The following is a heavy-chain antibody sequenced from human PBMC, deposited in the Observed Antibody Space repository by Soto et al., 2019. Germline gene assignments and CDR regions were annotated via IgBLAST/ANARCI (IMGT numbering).Heavy chain of an antibody. CDR2: IYWDDDK. CDR3: AHKGPEDWPLDY. V-gene: IGHV2-5*02. CDR1: GFSLSTSGVG. Sequence: SGPTLVNPTQTLTLTCTFSGFSLSTSGVGVGWIRQSPGKALEWLAVIYWDDDKRYSPSLKSRPSITKDTSKNQVVLTMTNMDPVDTATYYCAHKGPEDWPLDYWGQGTLVTVSS. D-gene: IGHD3-9*01. J-gene: IGHJ4*02.